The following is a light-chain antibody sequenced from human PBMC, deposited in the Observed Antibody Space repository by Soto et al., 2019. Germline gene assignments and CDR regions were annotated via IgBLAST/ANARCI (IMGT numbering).Light chain of an antibody. V-gene: IGLV2-14*03. CDR3: SSYTSRSTRV. CDR1: SSDIGGFSY. Sequence: QSVLTQPASVSGSPGQSITISCTGTSSDIGGFSYVSWYQQYPSKAPKLMIYDVSNRPSGVSNRFSGSKSGSTASLTISGLQAEDEADYYCSSYTSRSTRVFGPGTKLTVL. J-gene: IGLJ1*01. CDR2: DVS.